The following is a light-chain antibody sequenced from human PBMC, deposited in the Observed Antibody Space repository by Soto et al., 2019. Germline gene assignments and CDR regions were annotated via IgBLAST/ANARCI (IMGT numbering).Light chain of an antibody. V-gene: IGKV1-12*01. CDR1: QGISRR. J-gene: IGKJ5*01. Sequence: DIHMTQSPSSVSASLGDRVTTTFRASQGISRRLAWYQQKPGKAPKLLIYAASSLQSGVPSRFSGSGSGTDFTLTISSLQPEDFATYYCQQLMSYPITFGQGTRLEIK. CDR3: QQLMSYPIT. CDR2: AAS.